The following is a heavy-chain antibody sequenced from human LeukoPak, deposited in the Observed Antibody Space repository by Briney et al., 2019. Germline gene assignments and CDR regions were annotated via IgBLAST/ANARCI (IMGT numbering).Heavy chain of an antibody. V-gene: IGHV6-1*01. CDR1: GDSVSSNTAA. J-gene: IGHJ4*02. D-gene: IGHD2-15*01. CDR3: ARDGWPAFDY. Sequence: SQTFSLTCVIAGDSVSSNTAAWNWIRQSPLRGLEWLGRTFYRSKWYNDYAGSVKSRITISPDTSKNHFSLHLDSVTPEDTAMYYCARDGWPAFDYWGQGSLVTVSS. CDR2: TFYRSKWYN.